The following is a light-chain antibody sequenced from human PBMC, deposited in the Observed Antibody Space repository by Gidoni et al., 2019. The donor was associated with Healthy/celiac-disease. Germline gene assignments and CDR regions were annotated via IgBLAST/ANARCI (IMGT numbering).Light chain of an antibody. CDR3: QQRSNWYT. J-gene: IGKJ2*01. V-gene: IGKV3-11*01. CDR2: DAT. CDR1: QSVSSY. Sequence: EIVLTQSPATLSLSPGESATLSCRASQSVSSYLAWYQQKPGQAPRLLIYDATNRATGIPARCSGSGSGTYFTLTISSLEPEDFAVYYCQQRSNWYTFGRGTKLEIK.